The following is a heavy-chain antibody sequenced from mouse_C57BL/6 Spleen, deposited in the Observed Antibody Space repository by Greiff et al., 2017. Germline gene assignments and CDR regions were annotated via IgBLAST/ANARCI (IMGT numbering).Heavy chain of an antibody. CDR2: INPGSGGT. CDR3: ARWDYYGSSYGYFDV. V-gene: IGHV1-54*01. J-gene: IGHJ1*03. D-gene: IGHD1-1*01. Sequence: VQLQQSGAELVRPGTSVKVSCKASGYAFTNYLIEWVKQRPGQGLEWIGVINPGSGGTNYNEKFKGKATLTADKSSSTAYMQLSSLTSEDSAVYFCARWDYYGSSYGYFDVWVTGTTVTVSS. CDR1: GYAFTNYL.